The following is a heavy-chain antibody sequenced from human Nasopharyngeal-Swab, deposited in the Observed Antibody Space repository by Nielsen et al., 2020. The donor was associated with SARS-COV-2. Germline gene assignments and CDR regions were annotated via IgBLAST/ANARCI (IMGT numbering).Heavy chain of an antibody. D-gene: IGHD3-22*01. V-gene: IGHV4-59*08. CDR2: LYYSGST. Sequence: WIRQPPGKGLEWIGYLYYSGSTNYTPSLKSRVTISLDTSKNQFSLKLTSVTAADTAVYYCARLLGGYKGGHWFDPWGQGTLVTVSS. J-gene: IGHJ5*02. CDR3: ARLLGGYKGGHWFDP.